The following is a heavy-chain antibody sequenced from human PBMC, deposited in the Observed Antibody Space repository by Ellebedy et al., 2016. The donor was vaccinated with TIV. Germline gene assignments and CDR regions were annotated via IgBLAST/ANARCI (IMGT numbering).Heavy chain of an antibody. D-gene: IGHD3-9*01. CDR2: IKQDGSEK. CDR3: ARDGGILTGYYPGLD. J-gene: IGHJ4*02. V-gene: IGHV3-7*01. Sequence: GESLKISXAASGFTFSSYWMSWVRQAPGKGLEWVANIKQDGSEKYYVDSVKGRFAISRDNAKNSLYLQMNSLRAEDTAVYYCARDGGILTGYYPGLDWGQGTLVTVSS. CDR1: GFTFSSYW.